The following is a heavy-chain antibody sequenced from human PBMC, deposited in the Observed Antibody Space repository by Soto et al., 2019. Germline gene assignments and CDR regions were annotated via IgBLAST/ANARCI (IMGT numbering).Heavy chain of an antibody. D-gene: IGHD6-6*01. V-gene: IGHV5-51*01. CDR3: ARRRYSSSAQEV. CDR2: IYPGDSDT. CDR1: GYSFTSYL. Sequence: XESLKIYWKGSGYSFTSYLIVWVRQMPGKGLEWMGIIYPGDSDTRYSPSFQGQVTISADKSISTAYLQWSSLKASDTAMYYCARRRYSSSAQEVWGQGTTVTV. J-gene: IGHJ6*02.